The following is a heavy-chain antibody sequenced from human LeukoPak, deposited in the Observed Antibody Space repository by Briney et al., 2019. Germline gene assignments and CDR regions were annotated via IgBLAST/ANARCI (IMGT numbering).Heavy chain of an antibody. D-gene: IGHD2-15*01. Sequence: PGGSLRLSCVASGFSFSDSVIHWVRQAPGKGLEWVAVISHDVKTTYYADSAKGRFTISRDNSKNTLYLQMNSLRAEDTAVYSCAKARGEQNGGSNYWGQGTQVIVSS. V-gene: IGHV3-30*04. CDR3: AKARGEQNGGSNY. CDR1: GFSFSDSV. CDR2: ISHDVKTT. J-gene: IGHJ4*02.